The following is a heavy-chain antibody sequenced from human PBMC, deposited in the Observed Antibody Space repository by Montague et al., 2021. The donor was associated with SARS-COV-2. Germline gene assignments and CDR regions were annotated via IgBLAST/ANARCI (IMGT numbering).Heavy chain of an antibody. CDR2: INHSGST. CDR3: ARGPDYDILTGDLTEGLDF. V-gene: IGHV4-34*01. CDR1: GGSFSGYY. D-gene: IGHD3-9*01. J-gene: IGHJ4*02. Sequence: SETLSLTCAVYGGSFSGYYWSWIRQPPGKGLEWIGEINHSGSTNYNPSLRSRVTISVDTSKSQFSLKVSSVTAADTAVYFCARGPDYDILTGDLTEGLDFWGQGTLVTVSS.